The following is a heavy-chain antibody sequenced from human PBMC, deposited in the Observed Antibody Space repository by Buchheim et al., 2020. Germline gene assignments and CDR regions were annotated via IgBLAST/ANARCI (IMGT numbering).Heavy chain of an antibody. D-gene: IGHD2-2*01. J-gene: IGHJ5*02. CDR1: GYTFTSYY. Sequence: QVQLVQSGAEVKKPGASVKVSCKASGYTFTSYYMHWVRQAPGQGLEWMGIINPSGGSTSYAQKFQGRVTMTRDTSTSTAYMELSSMRAEDTAVYYCARYKYCRRTSSPSGWYGPLGQGT. CDR2: INPSGGST. CDR3: ARYKYCRRTSSPSGWYGP. V-gene: IGHV1-46*01.